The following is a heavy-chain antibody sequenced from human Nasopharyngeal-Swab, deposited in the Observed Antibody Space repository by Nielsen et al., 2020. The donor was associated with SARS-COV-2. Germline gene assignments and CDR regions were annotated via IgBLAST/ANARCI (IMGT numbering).Heavy chain of an antibody. D-gene: IGHD3-22*01. Sequence: WIRQPPGKGLEWIGYIYYSGSTYYNPALKSRVTISVDKSKNQFSLKLSSVTAADTAVYYCARVFPDYYDSSGYLDYWGQGTLVTVSS. V-gene: IGHV4-30-4*01. CDR3: ARVFPDYYDSSGYLDY. J-gene: IGHJ4*02. CDR2: IYYSGST.